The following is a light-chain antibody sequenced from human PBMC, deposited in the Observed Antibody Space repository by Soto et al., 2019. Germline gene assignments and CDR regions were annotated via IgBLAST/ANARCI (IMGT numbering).Light chain of an antibody. CDR3: ATWDDSLNGRV. CDR1: DSNIGDNA. V-gene: IGLV1-44*01. Sequence: QSVLTQPPSASGTPGQRVSISCSGSDSNIGDNAVNWFQQLPGTAPKLLIYSNRQRPSGVPDRFSGPKSGTSASLAISGLQSEDEAVYFCATWDDSLNGRVFGGGTKLTVL. J-gene: IGLJ3*02. CDR2: SNR.